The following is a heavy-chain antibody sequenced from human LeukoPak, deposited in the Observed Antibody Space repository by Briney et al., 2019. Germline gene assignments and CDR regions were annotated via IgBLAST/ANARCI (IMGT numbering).Heavy chain of an antibody. CDR1: GFTFSNYS. Sequence: GGSLRLSCAASGFTFSNYSMNWVRQAPVKGLEWVSYISDSSSTTYYTDSVKGRFTISRDNAKNSLYLQMNSLRAEDTAVYYCARLTVRQQLVLFDYWGQGTLVTVSS. CDR3: ARLTVRQQLVLFDY. D-gene: IGHD6-13*01. V-gene: IGHV3-48*04. J-gene: IGHJ4*02. CDR2: ISDSSSTT.